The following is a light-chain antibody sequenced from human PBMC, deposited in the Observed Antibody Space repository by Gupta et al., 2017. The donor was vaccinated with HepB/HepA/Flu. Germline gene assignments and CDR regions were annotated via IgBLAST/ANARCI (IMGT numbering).Light chain of an antibody. V-gene: IGLV8-61*01. Sequence: QTVVPPEPSFSVSHGGTVTLTCGWSSGSVSTSSYPTWYQQTPGRAPRTLIYSTNTRSSGVPDRFSGSILGNRAALTITGAQADDESDYYCVLDVGGGIWVFGGGTKLTVL. J-gene: IGLJ3*02. CDR3: VLDVGGGIWV. CDR2: STN. CDR1: SGSVSTSSY.